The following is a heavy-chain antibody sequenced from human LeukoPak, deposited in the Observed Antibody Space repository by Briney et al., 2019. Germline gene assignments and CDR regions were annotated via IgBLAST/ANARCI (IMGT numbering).Heavy chain of an antibody. Sequence: SETLSLACAVYGGSFSGDYWSWIRQPPGKGLEWIGEINHSGSTNYNPSLKSRVTISVDTSKNQFSLKLSSVTAADTAVYYCARSRASYYDFWSGYTNGGYYFDYWGQGTLVTVSS. CDR2: INHSGST. J-gene: IGHJ4*02. D-gene: IGHD3-3*01. CDR3: ARSRASYYDFWSGYTNGGYYFDY. CDR1: GGSFSGDY. V-gene: IGHV4-34*01.